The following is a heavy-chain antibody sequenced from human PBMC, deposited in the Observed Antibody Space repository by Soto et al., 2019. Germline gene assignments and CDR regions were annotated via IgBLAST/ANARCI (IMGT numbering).Heavy chain of an antibody. V-gene: IGHV1-69*13. CDR2: IIPIFGTA. CDR3: ARGFSGSGYDAFDI. D-gene: IGHD3-10*01. Sequence: GASVKVSCTASGGTFSSYAISWVRQAPGQGLEWMGGIIPIFGTANYAQKFQGRVTITADESTSTAYMELSSLRSEDTAVYYCARGFSGSGYDAFDIWGQGTMVTVSS. J-gene: IGHJ3*02. CDR1: GGTFSSYA.